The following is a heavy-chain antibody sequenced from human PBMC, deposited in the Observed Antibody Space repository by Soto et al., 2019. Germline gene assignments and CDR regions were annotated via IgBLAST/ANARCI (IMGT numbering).Heavy chain of an antibody. CDR2: IYDSGST. V-gene: IGHV4-59*01. Sequence: SQTLSLTCTVSGVSITSFYWSWIRQPPGEGLEWIGCIYDSGSTNFNPSLKSRVTMSVDTSRNQFSLKWSSVTAADTAVYYCARGFSSMSWSAPWGQGTLVNVSS. J-gene: IGHJ5*02. D-gene: IGHD6-19*01. CDR3: ARGFSSMSWSAP. CDR1: GVSITSFY.